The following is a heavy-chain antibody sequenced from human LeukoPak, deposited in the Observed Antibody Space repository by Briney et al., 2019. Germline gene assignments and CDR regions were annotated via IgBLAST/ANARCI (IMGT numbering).Heavy chain of an antibody. J-gene: IGHJ4*02. V-gene: IGHV1-2*06. CDR2: VNPNSGGT. CDR3: AREFYPYYFDY. D-gene: IGHD3-16*02. Sequence: ASVKVSCKASGYIFTGYYIHWVRQAPGQGLDWMGRVNPNSGGTNCAQKFQGRVTMTRDTSISTAYMELSRLRPDDTAVYYCAREFYPYYFDYWGQGTLVTVPS. CDR1: GYIFTGYY.